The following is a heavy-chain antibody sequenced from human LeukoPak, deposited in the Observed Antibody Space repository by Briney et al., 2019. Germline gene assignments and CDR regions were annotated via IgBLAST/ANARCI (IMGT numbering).Heavy chain of an antibody. CDR2: LYSSGSA. Sequence: PGGSLRLSCAASGLSVSTNYMMWVRQAPGKGLECVSILYSSGSAYYADSVKGRFTISRDNSENTLYLQMNSLRAEDTAVYYCAKGATSYYESRGYYLEYWGQGTLVTVSS. D-gene: IGHD3-22*01. J-gene: IGHJ4*02. CDR1: GLSVSTNY. V-gene: IGHV3-53*01. CDR3: AKGATSYYESRGYYLEY.